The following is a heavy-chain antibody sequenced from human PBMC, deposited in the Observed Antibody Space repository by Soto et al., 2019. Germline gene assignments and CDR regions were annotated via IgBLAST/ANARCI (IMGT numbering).Heavy chain of an antibody. V-gene: IGHV1-18*01. Sequence: QVQLVQSGAEVKKPGASVRVSCKASGYTFARYGIDWVRQAPGQGLEWMGWISGHNGDTKYVQKFQGRVSMTTDTATSTASMELRSLRSDDTAVYYCAGSGSMPYYYYGMDVWGQGTTVTVSS. CDR1: GYTFARYG. J-gene: IGHJ6*02. D-gene: IGHD3-10*01. CDR3: AGSGSMPYYYYGMDV. CDR2: ISGHNGDT.